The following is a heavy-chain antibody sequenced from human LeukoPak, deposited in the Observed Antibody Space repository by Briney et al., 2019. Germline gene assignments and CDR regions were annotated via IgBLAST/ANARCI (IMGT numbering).Heavy chain of an antibody. D-gene: IGHD6-19*01. Sequence: PSETLSLTCTVSGGSISSYYWSWIRQPPGKGLEWIGYIYYSGSTNYNPSLKSRVTISVDTSKNQFSLKLSSVTAADTAVYYCARLSSGWYGVIDYWGQGTLVTVSS. CDR1: GGSISSYY. CDR2: IYYSGST. V-gene: IGHV4-59*12. J-gene: IGHJ4*02. CDR3: ARLSSGWYGVIDY.